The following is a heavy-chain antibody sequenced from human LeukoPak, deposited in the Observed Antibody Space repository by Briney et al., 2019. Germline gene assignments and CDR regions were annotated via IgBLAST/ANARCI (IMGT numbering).Heavy chain of an antibody. Sequence: GESLKISCKGSGHTFTSYWIGWVRQMPGKGLEWMGIIYPGDSDTIYNPSFQGQVTISADTSISTAYLQWSSLKASDTAMFYCARLLYGGKYYFDYWGQGTLVTVSS. CDR3: ARLLYGGKYYFDY. CDR2: IYPGDSDT. J-gene: IGHJ4*02. V-gene: IGHV5-51*01. D-gene: IGHD4-23*01. CDR1: GHTFTSYW.